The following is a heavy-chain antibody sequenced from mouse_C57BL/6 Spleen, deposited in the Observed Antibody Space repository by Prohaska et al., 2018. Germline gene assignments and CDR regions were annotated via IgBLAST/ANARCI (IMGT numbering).Heavy chain of an antibody. CDR3: ARRDYYGSSYFDY. J-gene: IGHJ2*01. CDR2: INPNNLGT. V-gene: IGHV1-26*01. Sequence: GNLLLSFGHINPNNLGTSYNQKFKGKATLTVDKSSSTAYMELRSLTSEDSAVYYCARRDYYGSSYFDYWGQGTTLTVSS. D-gene: IGHD1-1*01.